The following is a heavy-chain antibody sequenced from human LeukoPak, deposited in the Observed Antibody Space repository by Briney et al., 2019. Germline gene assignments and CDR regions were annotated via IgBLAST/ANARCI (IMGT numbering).Heavy chain of an antibody. D-gene: IGHD4-17*01. CDR1: GGSLSSGGYY. V-gene: IGHV4-30-2*02. J-gene: IGHJ3*02. Sequence: SETLSLTCTVSGGSLSSGGYYWSWIRQPPGKGLEWIGYIYHSGSTYYNPSLKSRVSISVDTSKNQFSLRLSSVTAADTAVYYCARSTGHDYGDLPYDAFDIWGQGTMVTVSS. CDR3: ARSTGHDYGDLPYDAFDI. CDR2: IYHSGST.